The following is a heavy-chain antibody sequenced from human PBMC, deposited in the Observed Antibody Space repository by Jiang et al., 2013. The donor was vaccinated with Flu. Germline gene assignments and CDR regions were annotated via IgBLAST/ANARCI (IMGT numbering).Heavy chain of an antibody. CDR1: GGSISSSSYY. D-gene: IGHD3-22*01. J-gene: IGHJ6*02. CDR2: IYYSGST. V-gene: IGHV4-39*07. Sequence: GLVKPSETLSLTCTVSGGSISSSSYYWGWIRQPPGKGLEWIGSIYYSGSTYYNPSLKSRVTISVDTSKNQFSLKLSSVTAADTAVYYCARLSWPPDYYDSQMDVWAKGPRSPSP. CDR3: ARLSWPPDYYDSQMDV.